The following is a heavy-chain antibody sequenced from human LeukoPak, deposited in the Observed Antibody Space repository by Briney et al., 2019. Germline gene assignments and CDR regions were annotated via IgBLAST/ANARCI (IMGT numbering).Heavy chain of an antibody. V-gene: IGHV3-74*01. D-gene: IGHD2-8*01. CDR2: INSDGSGT. J-gene: IGHJ3*02. CDR3: ARDRLTNDAFDI. Sequence: GGSLRLSCAASGFTFNSYWMHWVRQAPGKGVVWVSRINSDGSGTSDADIVKGRFTISRDNSKNTLYLQMNSLRAEDTAMYYCARDRLTNDAFDIWGQGTMVTVSS. CDR1: GFTFNSYW.